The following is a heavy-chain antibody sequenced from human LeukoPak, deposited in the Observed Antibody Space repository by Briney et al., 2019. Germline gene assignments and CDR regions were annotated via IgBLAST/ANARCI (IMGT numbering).Heavy chain of an antibody. CDR1: GFTFSSYA. J-gene: IGHJ4*02. CDR2: ISYDGSNT. D-gene: IGHD3-9*01. Sequence: GGSLRLSCAASGFTFSSYAMHWVRQAPGKGLEWVAVISYDGSNTYYADSVKGRFTISRDNSKNTLYLQMNSLRAEDTAVYYCARGGLNYDILTGPFDYWGQGTLVTVSS. CDR3: ARGGLNYDILTGPFDY. V-gene: IGHV3-30-3*01.